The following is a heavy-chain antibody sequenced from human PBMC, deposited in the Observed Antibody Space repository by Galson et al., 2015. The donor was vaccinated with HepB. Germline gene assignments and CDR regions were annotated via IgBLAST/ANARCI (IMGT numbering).Heavy chain of an antibody. CDR1: GFTFSNYA. CDR3: ASYLRGSPFEW. Sequence: SLRLSCAASGFTFSNYAMNWVRQAPGKGLEWVSTISGSGDWTQYADSVKGRFTISRDNSKNTLDLQVNSLRIEDTAVYYCASYLRGSPFEWWGQGTLVTVSS. V-gene: IGHV3-23*01. J-gene: IGHJ4*02. D-gene: IGHD1-26*01. CDR2: ISGSGDWT.